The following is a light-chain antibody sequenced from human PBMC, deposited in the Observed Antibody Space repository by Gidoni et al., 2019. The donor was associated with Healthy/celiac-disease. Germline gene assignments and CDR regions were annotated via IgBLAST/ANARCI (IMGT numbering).Light chain of an antibody. Sequence: QSALTQPRSVSGSPGQSVTISCTGTSSAVGGYNYVSWYQQHPGKAPKLMIYDVSKRPSGVPDRFSGSKSGNTAYLTISGLQAEDEADYYCCSYAGSYPYVFGTGTKVTVL. J-gene: IGLJ1*01. CDR2: DVS. CDR1: SSAVGGYNY. CDR3: CSYAGSYPYV. V-gene: IGLV2-11*01.